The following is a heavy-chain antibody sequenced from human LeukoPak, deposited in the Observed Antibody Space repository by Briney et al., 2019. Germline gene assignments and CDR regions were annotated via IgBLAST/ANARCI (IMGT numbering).Heavy chain of an antibody. Sequence: AGGSLRLSCAASGFTFSSYAMHWVRQAPGKGLEWVAVISYDGSNKYYADSVKGRFTISRDNSKNTLYLQMNSLRAEDTAVYYCARDLGINYYGSGSFDYWGQGTLVTVSS. CDR3: ARDLGINYYGSGSFDY. CDR2: ISYDGSNK. CDR1: GFTFSSYA. V-gene: IGHV3-30*14. D-gene: IGHD3-10*01. J-gene: IGHJ4*02.